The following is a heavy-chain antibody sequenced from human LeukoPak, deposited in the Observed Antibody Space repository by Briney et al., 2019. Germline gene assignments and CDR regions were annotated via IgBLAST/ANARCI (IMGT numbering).Heavy chain of an antibody. CDR1: GFTFSNYG. Sequence: PGRSLRLSCAASGFTFSNYGMHWVRQAPGKGLEWVAVMWFGGSNKYYRDSVRGRFTISRDNSRNTLHLQMNSLRADDTAFYYCVRDVGDGYNSHYFDYWGQGTLVTVSS. J-gene: IGHJ4*02. CDR2: MWFGGSNK. CDR3: VRDVGDGYNSHYFDY. V-gene: IGHV3-33*01. D-gene: IGHD5-24*01.